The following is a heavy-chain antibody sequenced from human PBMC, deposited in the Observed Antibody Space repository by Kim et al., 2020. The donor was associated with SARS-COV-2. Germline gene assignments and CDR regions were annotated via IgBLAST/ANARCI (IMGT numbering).Heavy chain of an antibody. D-gene: IGHD6-19*01. V-gene: IGHV3-30*01. J-gene: IGHJ4*02. CDR3: ARDVPPLAADSGWSHYFDY. Sequence: GRFTISRDNSKNTLYLQMNSLRAEDTAVYYCARDVPPLAADSGWSHYFDYWGQGTLVTVSS.